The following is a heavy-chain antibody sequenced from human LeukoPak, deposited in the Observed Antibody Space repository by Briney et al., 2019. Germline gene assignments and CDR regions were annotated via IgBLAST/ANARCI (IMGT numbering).Heavy chain of an antibody. Sequence: GGSLRLSCAASGFTFSSYSMNWVRQAPGKGLEWVSYISSSGSTIYYADSVKGRFTISRDNAKNSLYLQMNSLRAEDTAVYYCAREVDWNDFDYWGQGTLVTVSS. CDR2: ISSSGSTI. V-gene: IGHV3-48*04. D-gene: IGHD1-1*01. CDR3: AREVDWNDFDY. J-gene: IGHJ4*02. CDR1: GFTFSSYS.